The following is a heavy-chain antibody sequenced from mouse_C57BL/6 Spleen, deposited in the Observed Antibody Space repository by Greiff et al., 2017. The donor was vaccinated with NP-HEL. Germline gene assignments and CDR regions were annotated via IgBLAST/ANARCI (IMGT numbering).Heavy chain of an antibody. CDR3: ARGRYGSSRALAY. J-gene: IGHJ3*01. CDR2: ISSGSSTI. D-gene: IGHD1-1*01. V-gene: IGHV5-17*01. CDR1: GFTFSDYG. Sequence: EVMLVESGGGLVKPGGSLKLSCAASGFTFSDYGMHWVRQAPEKGLEWVAYISSGSSTIYYADTVKGRFTISRDNAKNTLFLQMTSLRSEDTAMYYCARGRYGSSRALAYWGQGTLLTVSA.